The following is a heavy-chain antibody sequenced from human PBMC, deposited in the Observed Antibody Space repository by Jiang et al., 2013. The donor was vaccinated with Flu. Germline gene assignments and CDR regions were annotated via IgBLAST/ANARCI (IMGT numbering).Heavy chain of an antibody. V-gene: IGHV3-30-3*01. D-gene: IGHD2-21*01. J-gene: IGHJ4*02. CDR3: ARGGIRAFDY. Sequence: YDGSNKYYADPVKGRFTISRDNSKNTLYLQMNSLRAEDTAVYYCARGGIRAFDYWGQGTLVTVSS. CDR2: YDGSNK.